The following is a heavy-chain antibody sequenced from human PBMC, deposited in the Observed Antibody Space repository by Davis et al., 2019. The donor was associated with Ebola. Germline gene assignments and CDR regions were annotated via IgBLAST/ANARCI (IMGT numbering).Heavy chain of an antibody. CDR1: GFTFTRSA. CDR2: VVVGSGNT. Sequence: SVKVSCKASGFTFTRSAVQWVRQARGQRLEWIGWVVVGSGNTNYTHQFQDRVTISRDMSTSTAYMELSSLRSEDTAVYFCAAASLYYYYYMDVWGRGTTVTVSS. V-gene: IGHV1-58*01. J-gene: IGHJ6*03. D-gene: IGHD2-2*01. CDR3: AAASLYYYYYMDV.